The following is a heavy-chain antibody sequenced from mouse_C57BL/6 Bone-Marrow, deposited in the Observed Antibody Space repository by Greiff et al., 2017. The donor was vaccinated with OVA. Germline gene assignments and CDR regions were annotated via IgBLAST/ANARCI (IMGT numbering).Heavy chain of an antibody. V-gene: IGHV1-54*01. D-gene: IGHD1-1*01. CDR1: GYAFTNYL. CDR3: ARSGITTVVAIDY. Sequence: QVQLQQSGAELVRPGTSVKVSCKASGYAFTNYLIEWVKQRPGQGLEWIGVINPGSGGTNYNEKFKGKATLTADKSSSTAYMQLSSLTSEDSAVYFGARSGITTVVAIDYWGQGTTRTVSS. CDR2: INPGSGGT. J-gene: IGHJ2*01.